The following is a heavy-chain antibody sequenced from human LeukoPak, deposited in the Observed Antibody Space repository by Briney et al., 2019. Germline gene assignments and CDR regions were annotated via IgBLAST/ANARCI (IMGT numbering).Heavy chain of an antibody. CDR1: GLTFSSYA. D-gene: IGHD3-10*01. V-gene: IGHV3-23*01. Sequence: GGSLRLSCAFSGLTFSSYAMTWVRQAPGKGLEWVSAVSGGGGSTYYADSVRGRFTISRDNSKNTLYLQMNSLKAEDTAVYYCASDGAKFGALTYYYYYKDVWGKGTTVTVSS. J-gene: IGHJ6*03. CDR3: ASDGAKFGALTYYYYYKDV. CDR2: VSGGGGST.